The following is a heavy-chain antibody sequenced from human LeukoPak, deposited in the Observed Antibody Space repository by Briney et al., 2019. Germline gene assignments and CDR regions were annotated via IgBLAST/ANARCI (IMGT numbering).Heavy chain of an antibody. Sequence: GGSLRLSCAASGFTFSTYAMHWVRQAPGKGLEWVAVISYDGSNTYYADSVKGRFTISRDNSKNTLYLQMNSLRTEDTAVYYCAKRDGRYFDYWGQGTLITVSS. CDR3: AKRDGRYFDY. V-gene: IGHV3-30-3*02. CDR1: GFTFSTYA. J-gene: IGHJ4*02. D-gene: IGHD3-10*01. CDR2: ISYDGSNT.